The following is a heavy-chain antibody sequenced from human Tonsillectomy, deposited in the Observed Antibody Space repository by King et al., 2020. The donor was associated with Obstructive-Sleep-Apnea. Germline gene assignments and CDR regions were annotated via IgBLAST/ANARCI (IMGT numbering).Heavy chain of an antibody. V-gene: IGHV3-7*01. CDR3: AMTPPITMVRGVISNWFDP. Sequence: VQLVESGGGLVQPGGSLRLSCAASGFTFSSYWVSLVRQAPGKGLEWGANIKQDGSEKYYVDSVKGRFTISRDKAKNSLYLQMNSLRAEDTAVYYCAMTPPITMVRGVISNWFDPWGQGTLVTVSS. CDR2: IKQDGSEK. CDR1: GFTFSSYW. D-gene: IGHD3-10*01. J-gene: IGHJ5*02.